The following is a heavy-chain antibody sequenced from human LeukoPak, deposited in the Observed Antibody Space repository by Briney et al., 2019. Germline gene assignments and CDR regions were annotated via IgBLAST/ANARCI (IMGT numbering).Heavy chain of an antibody. Sequence: ASVKVSCKASGYTFTGYYMHWVRPAPGEGLEWMGWINPNSGGTKYAQKFQGRVTMTRDTSINTAYMGVRRLTSDDTAVYYCARERGTLAVAGDAVDIWGQGTMVTVSS. CDR2: INPNSGGT. V-gene: IGHV1-2*02. CDR3: ARERGTLAVAGDAVDI. CDR1: GYTFTGYY. J-gene: IGHJ3*02. D-gene: IGHD6-19*01.